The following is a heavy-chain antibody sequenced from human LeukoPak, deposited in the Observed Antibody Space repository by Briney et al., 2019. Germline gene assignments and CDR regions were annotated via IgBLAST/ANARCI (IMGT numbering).Heavy chain of an antibody. CDR2: IYTSGST. D-gene: IGHD3-22*01. Sequence: SETLSLTCTVSGGSISSYYWSWIRQPAGKGLEWIGRIYTSGSTNYNPSLKSRVTMSVDTSKNQFSLKLSSVTAADTAVYYCARGPLYYYDSSGYHYYYYGMDVWGQGTTVTVSS. J-gene: IGHJ6*02. CDR3: ARGPLYYYDSSGYHYYYYGMDV. CDR1: GGSISSYY. V-gene: IGHV4-4*07.